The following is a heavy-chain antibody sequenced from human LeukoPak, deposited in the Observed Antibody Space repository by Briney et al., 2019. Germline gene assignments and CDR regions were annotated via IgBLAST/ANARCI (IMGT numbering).Heavy chain of an antibody. CDR2: INPNSGGT. CDR3: ARDRYLGHSSSWYRTGGYNWLDP. V-gene: IGHV1-2*02. Sequence: SVKVSCKASGYTFTGYYMHWVRQAPGQGLEWMGWINPNSGGTNYAQKFQGRVTMTRDTSISTAYMELSRLRSDDTAVYYCARDRYLGHSSSWYRTGGYNWLDPWGQGTLVTVSS. CDR1: GYTFTGYY. J-gene: IGHJ5*02. D-gene: IGHD6-13*01.